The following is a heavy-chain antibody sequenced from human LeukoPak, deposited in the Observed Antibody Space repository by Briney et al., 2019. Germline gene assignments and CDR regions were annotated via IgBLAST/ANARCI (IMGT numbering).Heavy chain of an antibody. CDR1: GFTFSSYG. Sequence: GGSLRLSCAASGFTFSSYGMHWVRQAPGKGLDWVAVIWYGGSNKHYADSVKGRFTISRDNSKNTLYLQMNSLRAEDTAVYYCARDILTDYGTNRFDYWGPGTLVTVSS. J-gene: IGHJ4*02. V-gene: IGHV3-33*01. D-gene: IGHD4/OR15-4a*01. CDR3: ARDILTDYGTNRFDY. CDR2: IWYGGSNK.